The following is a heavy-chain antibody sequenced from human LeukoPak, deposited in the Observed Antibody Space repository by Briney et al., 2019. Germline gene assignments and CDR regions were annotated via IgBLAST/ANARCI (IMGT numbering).Heavy chain of an antibody. CDR2: INHSGST. Sequence: PGGSLRLSCAASGFTFSSYWMSWIRQPPGKGLEWIGEINHSGSTNYNPSLKSRVTISVDTSKNQFSLKLSSVTAADTAVYYCARNCQYQLRCYFDYWGQGTLVTVSS. J-gene: IGHJ4*02. CDR1: GFTFSSYW. CDR3: ARNCQYQLRCYFDY. V-gene: IGHV4-34*01. D-gene: IGHD2-2*01.